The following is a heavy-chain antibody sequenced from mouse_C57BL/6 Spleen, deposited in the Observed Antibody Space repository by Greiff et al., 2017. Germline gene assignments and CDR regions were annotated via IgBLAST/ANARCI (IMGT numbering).Heavy chain of an antibody. CDR1: GFTFSSYG. D-gene: IGHD1-1*01. CDR3: ARGYYYGSSSDV. V-gene: IGHV5-6*01. Sequence: EVQLQESGGDLVKPGGSLKLSCAASGFTFSSYGMSWVRQTPDKRLEWVATISSGGSYTYYPDSVKGRFTISRDNAKNTLYLQMSSLKSEDTAMYYCARGYYYGSSSDVWGTGTTVTVSS. J-gene: IGHJ1*03. CDR2: ISSGGSYT.